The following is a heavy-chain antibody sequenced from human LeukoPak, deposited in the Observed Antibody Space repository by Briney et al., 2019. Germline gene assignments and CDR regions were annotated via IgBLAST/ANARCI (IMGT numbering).Heavy chain of an antibody. V-gene: IGHV4-39*07. J-gene: IGHJ6*03. CDR1: GGSISSSSYY. CDR3: ARAVGGYDLHMDV. Sequence: SETLSLTCTVSGGSISSSSYYWGWIRQPPGKGLEWIGNIYYDGSTYYNSSLKSRVTISVDTSKNQFSLELSSVTAADTAVYYCARAVGGYDLHMDVWGKGTTVTVSS. D-gene: IGHD5-12*01. CDR2: IYYDGST.